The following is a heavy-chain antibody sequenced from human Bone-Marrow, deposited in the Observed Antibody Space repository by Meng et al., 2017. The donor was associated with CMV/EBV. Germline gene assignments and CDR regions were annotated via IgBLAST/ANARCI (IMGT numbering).Heavy chain of an antibody. J-gene: IGHJ4*02. D-gene: IGHD3-3*01. V-gene: IGHV4-59*01. CDR2: IYYSGST. CDR1: GGSIRSYY. Sequence: SETLSLTCTVSGGSIRSYYWSWIRQPPGKGLEWIGYIYYSGSTNYNPSLKSRVTISVDTSKNQCSLKLSSVTAADTAVYYCARGGATIFGVVIMPDYWGQGTLVTVSS. CDR3: ARGGATIFGVVIMPDY.